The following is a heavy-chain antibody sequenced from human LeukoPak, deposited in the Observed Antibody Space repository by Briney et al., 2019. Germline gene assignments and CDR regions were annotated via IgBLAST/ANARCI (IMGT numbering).Heavy chain of an antibody. J-gene: IGHJ3*01. V-gene: IGHV5-51*01. Sequence: GESLKISCKGSGYSFTSYWIAWVRQMPGKGLEWMGIIYPNDSDTRYGPSFQGHVSISADKSINTAYLKWSSLKASDTAMYFCARPNITYYYDSSGYDGFDVWGQGTMVTVSS. CDR1: GYSFTSYW. CDR3: ARPNITYYYDSSGYDGFDV. CDR2: IYPNDSDT. D-gene: IGHD3-22*01.